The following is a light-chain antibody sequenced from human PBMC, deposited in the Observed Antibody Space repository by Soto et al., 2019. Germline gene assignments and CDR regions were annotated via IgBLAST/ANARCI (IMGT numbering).Light chain of an antibody. Sequence: SQMTHSPSSLSASVGGRFTISCRASQSIVTYLNWYLQKPGRAPKLMIYAASNLQSGVPSRFSGSGYGTDFTLTISSLQTEDFATYYCQQSYSTPRTFGQGTKVDIK. V-gene: IGKV1-39*01. CDR2: AAS. J-gene: IGKJ1*01. CDR3: QQSYSTPRT. CDR1: QSIVTY.